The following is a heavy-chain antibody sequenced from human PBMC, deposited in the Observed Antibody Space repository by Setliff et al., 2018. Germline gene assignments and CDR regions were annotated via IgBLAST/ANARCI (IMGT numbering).Heavy chain of an antibody. CDR2: INPNSGDT. V-gene: IGHV1-2*02. CDR3: AIIGPDSSGYYWIFDY. Sequence: ASVKVSCKASGNRFTDYFLHWVRQAPGQGLEWMGWINPNSGDTHSAQKFQGRVTMTRDTSINTAYMELSSLTSDDTAFYYCAIIGPDSSGYYWIFDYWGQGTLVTVSS. CDR1: GNRFTDYF. D-gene: IGHD3-22*01. J-gene: IGHJ4*02.